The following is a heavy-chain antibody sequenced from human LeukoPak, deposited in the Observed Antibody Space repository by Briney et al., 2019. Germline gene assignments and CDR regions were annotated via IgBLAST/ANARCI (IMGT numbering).Heavy chain of an antibody. CDR1: GYSFSTYW. D-gene: IGHD3-22*01. CDR2: IYPGDSDT. CDR3: ARAPSGYTGDDAFDI. J-gene: IGHJ3*02. V-gene: IGHV5-51*01. Sequence: GESLKISCKGSGYSFSTYWIGWVRQMPGKGLEWMGIIYPGDSDTRYSPSFQGQVTISADKSISTAYLQWSSLKASDTAMYYCARAPSGYTGDDAFDIWGQGTMVTVSS.